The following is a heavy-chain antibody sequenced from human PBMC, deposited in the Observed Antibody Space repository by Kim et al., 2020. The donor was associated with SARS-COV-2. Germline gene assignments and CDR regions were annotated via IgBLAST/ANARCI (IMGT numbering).Heavy chain of an antibody. Sequence: GGSLRLSCAASGFMFSTYSMNWVRQAPGKGLDWVSSVSGSGTHIYYADSMKGRSTISRDNDKNSLYLQMNSLRAEDTAVYYCVRADIDCRSTSCPLDYWGQGTLVTVSS. CDR2: VSGSGTHI. D-gene: IGHD2-2*01. J-gene: IGHJ4*02. V-gene: IGHV3-21*01. CDR1: GFMFSTYS. CDR3: VRADIDCRSTSCPLDY.